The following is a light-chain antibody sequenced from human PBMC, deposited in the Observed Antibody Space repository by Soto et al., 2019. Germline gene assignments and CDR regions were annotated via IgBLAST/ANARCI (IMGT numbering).Light chain of an antibody. V-gene: IGKV3-20*01. CDR3: QQYDDWPIT. CDR2: GAS. J-gene: IGKJ5*01. CDR1: QSVSNNY. Sequence: EIVLTQSPGTLSLSPGERATLSCRASQSVSNNYLACYQQKPGQAPRRLIYGASSRATGIPDRFSGSGSGTDFTLTISRLEPEDFAVYFCQQYDDWPITFGQGTRLEIK.